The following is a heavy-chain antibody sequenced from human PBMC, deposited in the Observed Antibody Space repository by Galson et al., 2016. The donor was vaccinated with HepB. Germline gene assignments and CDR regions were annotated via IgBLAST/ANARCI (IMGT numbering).Heavy chain of an antibody. J-gene: IGHJ3*01. Sequence: SETLSLTCTVSGGSITSGNYHWDWIRQPPGKGLEWIGNIYSSGRTYYNPSLKSRVTIPTDTSKNQFSLKLNSVTAADTAVYYCVRGGGSTSGDGAFDFWGQGTVVTVSS. V-gene: IGHV4-39*07. D-gene: IGHD6-19*01. CDR2: IYSSGRT. CDR3: VRGGGSTSGDGAFDF. CDR1: GGSITSGNYH.